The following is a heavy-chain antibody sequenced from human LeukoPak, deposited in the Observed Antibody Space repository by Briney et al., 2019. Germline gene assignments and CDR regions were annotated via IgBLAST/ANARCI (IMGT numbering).Heavy chain of an antibody. D-gene: IGHD6-19*01. CDR2: ISGSDGST. CDR3: AKDRHSSGWYSDY. V-gene: IGHV3-23*01. J-gene: IGHJ4*02. CDR1: GFTFSNYA. Sequence: GGSLRLSCAASGFTFSNYAMSWVRQAPGKGLEWASGISGSDGSTYYADSVKGRFTISRDISKNTLYLQMNSLRAEDTAVYYCAKDRHSSGWYSDYWGQGTLVTVSS.